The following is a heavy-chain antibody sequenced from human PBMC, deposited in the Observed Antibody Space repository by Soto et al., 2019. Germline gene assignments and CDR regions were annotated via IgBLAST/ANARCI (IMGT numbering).Heavy chain of an antibody. D-gene: IGHD2-8*02. CDR2: ILYDESDQ. J-gene: IGHJ4*02. V-gene: IGHV3-30*18. CDR3: AKDRTHLWSKQYSFDS. CDR1: GFTFSDYT. Sequence: QVQLVESGGGVVQPGRSLRLSCSASGFTFSDYTMHWVRQAPGRGLEWVAIILYDESDQHYSDSVKGRFTISRDNSKNTLYLQIHSLTTEDTAVYYCAKDRTHLWSKQYSFDSWGQGALVTVSS.